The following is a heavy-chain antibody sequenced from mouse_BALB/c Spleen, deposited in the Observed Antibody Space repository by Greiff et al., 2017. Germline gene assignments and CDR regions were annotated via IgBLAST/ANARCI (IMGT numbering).Heavy chain of an antibody. J-gene: IGHJ3*01. V-gene: IGHV1S56*01. D-gene: IGHD2-4*01. Sequence: VKLMESGPELVKPGASVRISCKASGYTFTSYYIHWVKQRPGQGLEWIGWIYPGNVNTKYNEKFKGKATLTADKSSSTAYMQLSSLTSEDSAVYFCARRGDYDAFAYWGQGTLVTVSA. CDR2: IYPGNVNT. CDR1: GYTFTSYY. CDR3: ARRGDYDAFAY.